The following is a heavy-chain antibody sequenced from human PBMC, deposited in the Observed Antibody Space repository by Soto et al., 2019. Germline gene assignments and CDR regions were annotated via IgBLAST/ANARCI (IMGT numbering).Heavy chain of an antibody. CDR3: ARDKLAYYDFRSGYSSYNWFDP. CDR1: GDSVSSNSAA. Sequence: SQTLSLTCAISGDSVSSNSAAWNWIRQSPSRGLEWLGRTYYRSKWYNDYAVSVKSRITINPDTSKNQFSLQLNSVTPEDTAVYYCARDKLAYYDFRSGYSSYNWFDPWGQGTLVTVSS. J-gene: IGHJ5*02. D-gene: IGHD3-3*01. V-gene: IGHV6-1*01. CDR2: TYYRSKWYN.